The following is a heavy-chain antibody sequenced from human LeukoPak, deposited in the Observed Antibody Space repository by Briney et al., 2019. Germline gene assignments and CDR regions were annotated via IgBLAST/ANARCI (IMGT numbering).Heavy chain of an antibody. Sequence: PGGSLRLSCAASGFTFSSYSMNWVRQAPGKGLEWVSYISSSSSTIYYADSVKGRFTISRDNAKNSLYLQMNSLRAEDTAVYYCAREERGLLARVGYYYGMDVWGQGTTVTVSS. D-gene: IGHD2-21*01. CDR3: AREERGLLARVGYYYGMDV. J-gene: IGHJ6*02. CDR2: ISSSSSTI. V-gene: IGHV3-48*04. CDR1: GFTFSSYS.